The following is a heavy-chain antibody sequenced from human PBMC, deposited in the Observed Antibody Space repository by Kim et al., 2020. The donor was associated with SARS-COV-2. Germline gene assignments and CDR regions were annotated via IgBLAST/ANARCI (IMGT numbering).Heavy chain of an antibody. V-gene: IGHV4-59*08. CDR3: ARRSWGTTSAFDL. CDR1: GDSIATYY. Sequence: SETLSLTCTVSGDSIATYYWTWIRQPPGKGLEWIGHVYYTGSPSYKSSLQSRVAISVDTSKNNFSLRLSSVTAADTAIYYCARRSWGTTSAFDLWGPGTLVAVSS. J-gene: IGHJ3*01. CDR2: VYYTGSP. D-gene: IGHD1-1*01.